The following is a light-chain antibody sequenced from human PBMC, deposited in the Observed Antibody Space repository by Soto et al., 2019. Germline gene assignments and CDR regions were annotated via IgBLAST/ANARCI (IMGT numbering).Light chain of an antibody. CDR1: QSVSSY. CDR2: DAS. V-gene: IGKV3-11*01. J-gene: IGKJ4*01. CDR3: QQRYKWPPLT. Sequence: EIVLTQSPATLSLSPGERATLSCRASQSVSSYLVWYQQKPGQAPRLLIYDASNRATGIPARFSGSGSGTDFTRTISSLEPEDFAVYYCQQRYKWPPLTFGGGTKVEIK.